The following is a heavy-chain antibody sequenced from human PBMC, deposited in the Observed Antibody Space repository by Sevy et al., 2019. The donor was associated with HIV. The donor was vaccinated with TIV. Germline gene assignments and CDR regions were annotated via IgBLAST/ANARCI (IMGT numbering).Heavy chain of an antibody. V-gene: IGHV3-53*01. J-gene: IGHJ3*02. Sequence: GGSLRLSCAASGFTVSSNYMSWVRQAPGKGLEWVSVIYSGGGTYYADSVKGRFTISRDNSKNTLYLQMNSLRAEDTAVYYCARETVRGYSGYGAAFDIWGQGTMVTVSS. CDR1: GFTVSSNY. CDR2: IYSGGGT. CDR3: ARETVRGYSGYGAAFDI. D-gene: IGHD5-12*01.